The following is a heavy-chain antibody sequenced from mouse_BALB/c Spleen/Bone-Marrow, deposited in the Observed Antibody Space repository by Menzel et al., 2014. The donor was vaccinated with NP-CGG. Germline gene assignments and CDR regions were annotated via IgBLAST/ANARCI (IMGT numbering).Heavy chain of an antibody. CDR1: GFDFSRYW. CDR2: INPDSSTI. D-gene: IGHD1-1*01. J-gene: IGHJ3*01. CDR3: ARLSYYGRFAY. Sequence: EVQLQQSGGGLVQPGGSLKLSCAASGFDFSRYWMSWVRQAPGKGLEWIGEINPDSSTINYTPSLKDKFIISRDNAKNTLYLQMSKVRSEDTALYYCARLSYYGRFAYWGQGTLVTVSA. V-gene: IGHV4-1*02.